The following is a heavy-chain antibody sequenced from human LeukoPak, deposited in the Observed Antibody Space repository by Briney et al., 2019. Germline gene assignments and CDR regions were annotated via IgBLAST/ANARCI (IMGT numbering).Heavy chain of an antibody. J-gene: IGHJ3*02. D-gene: IGHD3-22*01. CDR2: IYTSGST. Sequence: SETLSLTCTVSGGSISSYYWSWIRQPAGKGLEWIGRIYTSGSTNYNPSLKSRVTMSVDTSKNQFSLKLSSVTAADTAVYYCARGGYYYDSSGWGAFDIWGQGTMVTVSS. CDR3: ARGGYYYDSSGWGAFDI. CDR1: GGSISSYY. V-gene: IGHV4-4*07.